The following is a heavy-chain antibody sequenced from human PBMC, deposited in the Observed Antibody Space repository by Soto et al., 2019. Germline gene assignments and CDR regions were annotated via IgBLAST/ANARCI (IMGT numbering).Heavy chain of an antibody. CDR3: ARDLDSSVIFDY. CDR2: ISYDGSNK. V-gene: IGHV3-30-3*01. Sequence: QVQLVESGGGVVQAGRSLRLSCAASGFTFSSYAMHWVRQAPGKGLEWVAVISYDGSNKYYADSVKGRFTISRDNSKNTLYLQMNSLIAEDKAVYYCARDLDSSVIFDYWGQGTLVTVSS. CDR1: GFTFSSYA. D-gene: IGHD6-6*01. J-gene: IGHJ4*02.